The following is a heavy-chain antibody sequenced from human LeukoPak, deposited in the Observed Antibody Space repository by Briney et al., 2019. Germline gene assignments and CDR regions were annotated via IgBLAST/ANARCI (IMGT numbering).Heavy chain of an antibody. D-gene: IGHD4-17*01. J-gene: IGHJ4*02. Sequence: GRSLRLSCAASGFTFSSYAMHWVRQAPGKGLDGVAVISYDGSNKYYADSVKGRLTISRDNSKNTLYLQMNSLRAEDTAVYYCARDDPYGDYIDYWGQGTLVTVSS. V-gene: IGHV3-30*04. CDR2: ISYDGSNK. CDR3: ARDDPYGDYIDY. CDR1: GFTFSSYA.